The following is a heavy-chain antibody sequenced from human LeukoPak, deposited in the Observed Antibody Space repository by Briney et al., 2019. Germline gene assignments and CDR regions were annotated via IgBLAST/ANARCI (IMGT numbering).Heavy chain of an antibody. D-gene: IGHD5-12*01. CDR2: IIPILGIA. J-gene: IGHJ4*02. CDR3: ARGSGYDFGISFDY. V-gene: IGHV1-69*04. CDR1: GGTFSSYA. Sequence: SVKVSCKDSGGTFSSYAISWVRQAPGQGLEWMGRIIPILGIANYAQKFQGRVTITADKSTSTAYMELSSLRSEDTAVYYCARGSGYDFGISFDYWGQGTLVTVSS.